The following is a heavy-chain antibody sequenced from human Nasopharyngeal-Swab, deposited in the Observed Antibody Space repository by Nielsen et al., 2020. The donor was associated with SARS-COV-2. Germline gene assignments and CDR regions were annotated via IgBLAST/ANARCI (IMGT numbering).Heavy chain of an antibody. V-gene: IGHV1-69*10. Sequence: SMKVSCKASGDTFSRYGFSWVRQAPGQGLEWMGRFIPTADLTNYAQQFQGRVTITADKSTSTTYMELSSLRSEDTAVYYCAIDSRTYFDTSGHLDYWGQGTLVTVSS. CDR1: GDTFSRYG. D-gene: IGHD3-22*01. CDR2: FIPTADLT. J-gene: IGHJ4*02. CDR3: AIDSRTYFDTSGHLDY.